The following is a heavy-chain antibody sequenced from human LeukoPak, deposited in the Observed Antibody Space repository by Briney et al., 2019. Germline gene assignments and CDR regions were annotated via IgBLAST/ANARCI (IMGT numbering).Heavy chain of an antibody. D-gene: IGHD2-2*01. CDR1: GYTFTSYD. Sequence: GASVKVSCKASGYTFTSYDISWVRQATGQGLEWMGWMNPNSGNTGYAQKFQGRVTITRNTSISTAYMELSSLRSEDTAVYYCARADVVVVVPAASYYYYYMDVWGKGTTVTVSS. CDR2: MNPNSGNT. V-gene: IGHV1-8*03. CDR3: ARADVVVVVPAASYYYYYMDV. J-gene: IGHJ6*03.